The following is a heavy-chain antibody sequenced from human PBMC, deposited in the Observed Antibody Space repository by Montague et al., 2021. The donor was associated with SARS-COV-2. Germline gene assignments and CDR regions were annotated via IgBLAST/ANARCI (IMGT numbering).Heavy chain of an antibody. V-gene: IGHV6-1*01. CDR2: N. Sequence: NDYSVSVKSRITINPDTSKNQPSLQLNSVTPEDTAVYYCARTSASSDYWGQGTLVTVSS. D-gene: IGHD1-26*01. J-gene: IGHJ4*02. CDR3: ARTSASSDY.